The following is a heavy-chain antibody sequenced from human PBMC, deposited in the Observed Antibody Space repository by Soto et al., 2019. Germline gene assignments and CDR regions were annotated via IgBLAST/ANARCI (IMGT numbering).Heavy chain of an antibody. J-gene: IGHJ4*02. CDR1: GGSISSYY. Sequence: PSETLSLTCTVSGGSISSYYWSWIRQPPGKGLEWIGYIYYSGTTNYKPSLKSRVTISVDRSKNQFSLKLSSVTAADTAVYYCARVYGDYTFDYWGQGTLVTVSS. CDR2: IYYSGTT. V-gene: IGHV4-59*12. D-gene: IGHD4-17*01. CDR3: ARVYGDYTFDY.